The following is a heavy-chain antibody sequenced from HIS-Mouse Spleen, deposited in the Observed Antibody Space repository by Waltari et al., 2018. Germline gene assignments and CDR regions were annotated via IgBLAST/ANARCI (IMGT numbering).Heavy chain of an antibody. V-gene: IGHV3-33*01. CDR1: GFTFSRYG. Sequence: QVQLVESGGAVVQPGRSLRLSCAASGFTFSRYGMHWSRQATGKGLEWVAVIWYDGSNKYYADSVKGRFTISRDNSKNTLYLQMNSLRAEDTAVYYCASISLWGGPVDIWGQGTMVTVSS. D-gene: IGHD3-10*01. CDR2: IWYDGSNK. J-gene: IGHJ3*02. CDR3: ASISLWGGPVDI.